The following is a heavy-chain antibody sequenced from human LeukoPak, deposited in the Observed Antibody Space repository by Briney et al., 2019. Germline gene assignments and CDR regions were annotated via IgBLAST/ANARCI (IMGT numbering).Heavy chain of an antibody. CDR3: ARGESYYYGSGSPPYHFVF. CDR1: GFTFSSYA. V-gene: IGHV3-30*09. J-gene: IGHJ4*02. CDR2: ISKDGSNK. D-gene: IGHD3-10*01. Sequence: PGGSLRPSCAASGFTFSSYATHWVRQAPGKGLGRGAVISKDGSNKYYAASVKGRLAISRDNSKNTLYLQMSSLRAEDTAVYYCARGESYYYGSGSPPYHFVFWGQGTLVTVSS.